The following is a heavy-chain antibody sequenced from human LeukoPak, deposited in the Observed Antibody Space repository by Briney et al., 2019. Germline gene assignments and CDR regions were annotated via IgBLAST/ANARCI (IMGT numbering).Heavy chain of an antibody. J-gene: IGHJ4*02. V-gene: IGHV3-53*01. CDR2: IYSGGST. Sequence: GGSLRLSCAASGFTVSSNYMSWVRQAPGKGLEWVSVIYSGGSTYYADSVKGRFTISRDNSKNTLYLQMNSLRAEDTAVYYCARVKGYYDILGAFDYWGQGTLVTVSS. CDR1: GFTVSSNY. CDR3: ARVKGYYDILGAFDY. D-gene: IGHD3-22*01.